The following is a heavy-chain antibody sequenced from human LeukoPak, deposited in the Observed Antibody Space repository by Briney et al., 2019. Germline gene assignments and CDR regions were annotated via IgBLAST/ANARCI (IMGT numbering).Heavy chain of an antibody. J-gene: IGHJ6*02. CDR3: ARGLGDARYYYYGMDV. CDR2: IYSGGST. V-gene: IGHV3-53*01. D-gene: IGHD3-10*01. CDR1: GFTVSSNY. Sequence: GGSLRLSCAASGFTVSSNYMSWVRQAPGKGLEWVSVIYSGGSTYYADSVKGRFTISRDNSKNTLYLQMNSLRAEDTAVYYCARGLGDARYYYYGMDVWGQGTTVTVSS.